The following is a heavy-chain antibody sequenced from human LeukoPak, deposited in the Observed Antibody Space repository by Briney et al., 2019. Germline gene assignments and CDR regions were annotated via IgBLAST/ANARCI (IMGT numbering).Heavy chain of an antibody. Sequence: GGSLRLSCAASGFTFASYSMNWVRQAPGKGLEWVSSISGDSTYIYNAGSVKGRFTISRDNAQASLYLQMISLRADDTAVDYCARGSCRLERQSDLDYWGQGTLVIVSS. V-gene: IGHV3-21*01. J-gene: IGHJ4*02. CDR3: ARGSCRLERQSDLDY. D-gene: IGHD1-1*01. CDR1: GFTFASYS. CDR2: ISGDSTYI.